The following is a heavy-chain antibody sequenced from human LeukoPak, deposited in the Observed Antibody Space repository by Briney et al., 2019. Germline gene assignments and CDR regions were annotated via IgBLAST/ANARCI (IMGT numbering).Heavy chain of an antibody. CDR1: GFSVSDYY. J-gene: IGHJ4*02. CDR3: ARDLSGVTGYTYGRGIDY. D-gene: IGHD5-18*01. CDR2: IYSGGNT. V-gene: IGHV3-53*01. Sequence: GGSLRLSCAASGFSVSDYYMSWVRQAPGKGLEWVSVIYSGGNTNHVDSVKGRFTISRDNAKTSLYLQMNSLRAEDTAVYYCARDLSGVTGYTYGRGIDYWGQGTLVTVSS.